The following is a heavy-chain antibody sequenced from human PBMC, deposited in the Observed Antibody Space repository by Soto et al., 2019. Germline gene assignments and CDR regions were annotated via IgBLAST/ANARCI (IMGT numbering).Heavy chain of an antibody. CDR3: ARVLRYFDTPYGMDV. CDR2: IGGSGRNT. D-gene: IGHD3-9*01. Sequence: EVQLLESGEGLVQPGGSLKLSCAASGFTFSNHAMSWVRQAPGKGLEWVSGIGGSGRNTYYADSVKGRFTISRDNSQNTLLLQMNSLRAEDTAEYYCARVLRYFDTPYGMDVWGQGTTVTFSS. CDR1: GFTFSNHA. J-gene: IGHJ6*02. V-gene: IGHV3-23*01.